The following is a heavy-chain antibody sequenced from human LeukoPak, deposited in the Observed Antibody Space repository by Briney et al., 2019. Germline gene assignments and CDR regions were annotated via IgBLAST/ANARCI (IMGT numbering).Heavy chain of an antibody. Sequence: GGSLRLSCAASGFTFSSYGMHWVRQAPGKGLEWVAFIRFDGSPQYYTHSVKGRFTISRDNSRDTLYLQMNSLRAEDTAVYYCAKDLTYDDYWGQGTLVTVSS. V-gene: IGHV3-30*02. CDR2: IRFDGSPQ. D-gene: IGHD5-12*01. CDR1: GFTFSSYG. CDR3: AKDLTYDDY. J-gene: IGHJ4*02.